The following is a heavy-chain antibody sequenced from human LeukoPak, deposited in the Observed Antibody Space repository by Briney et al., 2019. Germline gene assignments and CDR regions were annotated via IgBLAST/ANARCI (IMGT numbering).Heavy chain of an antibody. J-gene: IGHJ4*02. D-gene: IGHD1-26*01. Sequence: SETLSLTCTVSGGSIGSSSHYWGWIRQPPGKGLEWIGSICYSVRTYYNPSLKSRVTISVDTSKNQFSLKLSSVTAADTAVYYCARHVVGATTSESPKHFDYWGQGTLVTVSS. V-gene: IGHV4-39*01. CDR3: ARHVVGATTSESPKHFDY. CDR1: GGSIGSSSHY. CDR2: ICYSVRT.